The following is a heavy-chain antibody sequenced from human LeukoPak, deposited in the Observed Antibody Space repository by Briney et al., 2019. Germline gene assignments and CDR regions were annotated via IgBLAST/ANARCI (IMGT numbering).Heavy chain of an antibody. CDR3: ARPDEKWEVED. CDR1: GDSISGIDYY. CDR2: IYYSASASASAST. D-gene: IGHD1-26*01. V-gene: IGHV4-39*01. J-gene: IGHJ4*02. Sequence: SETLSLTCTVSGDSISGIDYYWGWIRQPPGKGLEWIGIIYYSASASASASTYYNPSLKSRVTIFGDTSKNQFSLKGNSVGAADPSVYYWARPDEKWEVEDWGQGTLVSVSS.